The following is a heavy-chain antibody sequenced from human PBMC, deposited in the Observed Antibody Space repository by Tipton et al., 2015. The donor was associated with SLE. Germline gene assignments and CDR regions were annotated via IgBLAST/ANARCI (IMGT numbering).Heavy chain of an antibody. CDR1: GGSISSSGHY. J-gene: IGHJ4*02. CDR3: ATSPLTL. V-gene: IGHV4-39*07. D-gene: IGHD2-2*01. CDR2: IYYSVAT. Sequence: TLSLTCTVSGGSISSSGHYWGWIRQPPGKGLEWIGSIYYSVATHYNPSLKSRVTISADTSKNQFSLRLTSVTAADTAVYYCATSPLTLWGQGTLVTVSS.